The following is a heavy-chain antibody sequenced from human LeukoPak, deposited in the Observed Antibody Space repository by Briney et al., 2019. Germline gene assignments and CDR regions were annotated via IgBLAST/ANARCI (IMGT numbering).Heavy chain of an antibody. D-gene: IGHD6-19*01. CDR2: ISAYNGNT. V-gene: IGHV1-18*01. CDR1: GYTFTSYG. CDR3: ARDHAVVSRFDP. J-gene: IGHJ5*02. Sequence: ASVKVSCTASGYTFTSYGISWVRQAPGQGLEWMGWISAYNGNTNYAQKLQGRVTMTTDTSTSTAYMELRSLRSDDTAVYYCARDHAVVSRFDPWGQGTLVTVSS.